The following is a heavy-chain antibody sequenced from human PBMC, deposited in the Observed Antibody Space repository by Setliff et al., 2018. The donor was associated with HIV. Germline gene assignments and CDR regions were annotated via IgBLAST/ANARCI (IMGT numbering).Heavy chain of an antibody. CDR2: INTNSGDT. Sequence: GASVKVSCKASGYTFTDYYIQWVRQAPGQGLEWMGWINTNSGDTNYAEKFQGRVTITADTSTAYLDLSSLRSEDTAVYFCATALPLATTGWGPRYYFDYWGQGTPVTVSS. CDR1: GYTFTDYY. D-gene: IGHD4-17*01. V-gene: IGHV1-2*02. J-gene: IGHJ4*02. CDR3: ATALPLATTGWGPRYYFDY.